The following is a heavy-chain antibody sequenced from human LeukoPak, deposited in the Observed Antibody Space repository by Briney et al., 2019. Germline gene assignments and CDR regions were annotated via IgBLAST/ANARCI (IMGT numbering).Heavy chain of an antibody. CDR1: GYTFTSYY. V-gene: IGHV1-46*01. CDR2: TNPRGGST. D-gene: IGHD2-21*01. J-gene: IGHJ6*03. CDR3: ARARPYCGGDCSWDYYYYMDV. Sequence: ASAKGSCKASGYTFTSYYMHWVRQAPGKRLERMVNTNPRGGSTTYDENFQGRVTMTRDTSISTAYMELSRLRSDDTAVYYCARARPYCGGDCSWDYYYYMDVWGKGTTVTVSS.